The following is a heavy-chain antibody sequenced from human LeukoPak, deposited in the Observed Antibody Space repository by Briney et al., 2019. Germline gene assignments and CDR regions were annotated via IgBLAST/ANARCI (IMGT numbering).Heavy chain of an antibody. CDR3: ARAGRFGESFRDYYYYIDV. CDR1: GFIFSSYS. Sequence: GGSLRLSCAASGFIFSSYSMNWVRQAPGKGLEWVSYISSSSSNIDYADSVKGRFTISRDNAKNSLYLQMNSLRAEDTAVYFCARAGRFGESFRDYYYYIDVWGKGTTVTVSS. CDR2: ISSSSSNI. J-gene: IGHJ6*03. D-gene: IGHD3-10*01. V-gene: IGHV3-48*01.